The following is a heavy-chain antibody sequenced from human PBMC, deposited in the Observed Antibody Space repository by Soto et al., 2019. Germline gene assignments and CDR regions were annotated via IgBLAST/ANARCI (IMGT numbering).Heavy chain of an antibody. V-gene: IGHV5-51*01. J-gene: IGHJ5*02. CDR2: IYPGDSYT. CDR1: GYSFTSYW. Sequence: PGESLKISCKGSGYSFTSYWIGWVRQMPGKGLEWMGIIYPGDSYTNYSPSFQGHVTISADKSISTAYLQWSSLKASDTAMYYCASLPYSSSWYEWFDPWGQGTLVTVSS. CDR3: ASLPYSSSWYEWFDP. D-gene: IGHD6-13*01.